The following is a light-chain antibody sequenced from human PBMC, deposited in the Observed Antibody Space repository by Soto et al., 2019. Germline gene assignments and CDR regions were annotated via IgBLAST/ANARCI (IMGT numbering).Light chain of an antibody. Sequence: EIVMTQSPATLSVSPGERATLASRASQSVSNNLAWYQQKPGQAPRLLIYGASTMATGIPARFSGSGSGTEFTLSISSLQSEDFAVYYCQEYNNWPPWTLGQGTKVEIK. CDR3: QEYNNWPPWT. CDR1: QSVSNN. CDR2: GAS. V-gene: IGKV3-15*01. J-gene: IGKJ1*01.